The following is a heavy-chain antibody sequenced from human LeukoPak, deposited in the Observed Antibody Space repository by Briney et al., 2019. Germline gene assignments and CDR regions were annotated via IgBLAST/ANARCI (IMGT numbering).Heavy chain of an antibody. Sequence: PSETLSLTCAVCGGSFSGYYWSWIRQPPGKGLEWIGEINHSGSTNYNPSLKSRVTISVDTSKNQFSLKLSSVTAADTAVYYCASLVAAAGTSSLLDYWGQGTLVTVSS. CDR2: INHSGST. D-gene: IGHD6-13*01. CDR1: GGSFSGYY. V-gene: IGHV4-34*01. J-gene: IGHJ4*02. CDR3: ASLVAAAGTSSLLDY.